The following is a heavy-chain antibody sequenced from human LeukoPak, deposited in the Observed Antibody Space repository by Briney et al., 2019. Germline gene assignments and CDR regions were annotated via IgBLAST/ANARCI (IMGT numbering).Heavy chain of an antibody. CDR3: VREYSGFDY. Sequence: SETLSLTCMVSGDPISGYSNYKWTWIRQPPGKGLEWIGYIYYHGSTNYNPSLQSRVTFSVDTSKNQFSLKLTSVTPADTAVYYCVREYSGFDYWGQGTLLTVSS. V-gene: IGHV4-61*01. CDR2: IYYHGST. CDR1: GDPISGYSNYK. D-gene: IGHD6-13*01. J-gene: IGHJ4*02.